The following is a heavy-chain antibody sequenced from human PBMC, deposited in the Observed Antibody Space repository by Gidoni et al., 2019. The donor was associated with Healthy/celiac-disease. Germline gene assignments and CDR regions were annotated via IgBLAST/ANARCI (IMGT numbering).Heavy chain of an antibody. Sequence: EVQLVESGGGLVKPGGSLRLSCAASGFTFSSYSMNWVRQAPGKGLEWVSSISSSSSYIYYADSVKGRFTISRDNAKNSLYLQMNSLRAEDTAVYYCAREGFGIRLYYFDYWGQGTLVTVSS. CDR1: GFTFSSYS. CDR2: ISSSSSYI. D-gene: IGHD3-10*01. V-gene: IGHV3-21*06. J-gene: IGHJ4*02. CDR3: AREGFGIRLYYFDY.